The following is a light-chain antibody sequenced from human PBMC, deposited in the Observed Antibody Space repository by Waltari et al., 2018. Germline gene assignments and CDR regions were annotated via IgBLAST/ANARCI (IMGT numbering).Light chain of an antibody. V-gene: IGLV3-1*01. Sequence: SSELTQPPSVAVSPGQRAIITCSGDKLGDRYVSWYQQKPGQSPILIIYQDTKRPSGIPERFSGSNSGNTATLTIGGTQTMDEADYYCQAWDSRGVFGGGTKLTVL. CDR2: QDT. CDR3: QAWDSRGV. CDR1: KLGDRY. J-gene: IGLJ3*02.